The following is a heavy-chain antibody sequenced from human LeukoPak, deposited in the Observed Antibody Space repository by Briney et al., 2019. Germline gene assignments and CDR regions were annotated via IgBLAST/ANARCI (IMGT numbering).Heavy chain of an antibody. CDR3: ARGIGAPRDYFDY. J-gene: IGHJ4*02. D-gene: IGHD1-26*01. V-gene: IGHV1-18*01. CDR1: GYSFTSYG. CDR2: ISPYNGNT. Sequence: ASVKVSCKASGYSFTSYGISWVRQAPGQAPEWMGWISPYNGNTNLAQKFQGRVTMTTHTSTSTAYMELRSLRSDDTAVYYCARGIGAPRDYFDYWGQGTLVTVSS.